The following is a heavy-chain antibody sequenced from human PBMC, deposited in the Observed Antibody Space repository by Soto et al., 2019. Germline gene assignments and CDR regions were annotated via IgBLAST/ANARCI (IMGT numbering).Heavy chain of an antibody. D-gene: IGHD6-13*01. CDR2: IIPIFGST. Sequence: SVKVSCKASGGTFSSYAISWVRQAPGQGLEWMGGIIPIFGSTSYAQKFQGRVTMTRDTSTSTVYMELSSLRSEDTAVYYCARGRSSSKTGKMVNFDYWGQGTLVTVSS. V-gene: IGHV1-69*05. CDR1: GGTFSSYA. J-gene: IGHJ4*02. CDR3: ARGRSSSKTGKMVNFDY.